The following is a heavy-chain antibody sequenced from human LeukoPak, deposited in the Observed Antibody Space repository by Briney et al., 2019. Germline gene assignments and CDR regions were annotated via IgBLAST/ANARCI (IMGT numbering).Heavy chain of an antibody. D-gene: IGHD6-13*01. V-gene: IGHV3-21*01. J-gene: IGHJ6*03. Sequence: GGSLRLSCAASGFTFSSYSMNWVRQAPGKGLEWVSSISSSSSYIYYADSVKGRFTISRDNAKNSLYLQMNSLRAEDTAVYYCARVAAAATFFFYYYIDVWGKGTTVTVSS. CDR2: ISSSSSYI. CDR3: ARVAAAATFFFYYYIDV. CDR1: GFTFSSYS.